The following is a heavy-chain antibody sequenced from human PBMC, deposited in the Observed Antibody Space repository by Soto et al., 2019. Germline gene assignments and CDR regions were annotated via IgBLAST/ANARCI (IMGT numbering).Heavy chain of an antibody. CDR1: GYTFTSYG. D-gene: IGHD2-15*01. Sequence: VSVKVYCQAAGYTFTSYGISWVRQAPGQGLEWMGWISAYNGNTNYAQKLQGRVTMTTDTSTSTAYMELRSLRSDDTAVYYCARSMLVVRDAFDIWGQGTMVTVSS. J-gene: IGHJ3*02. V-gene: IGHV1-18*01. CDR2: ISAYNGNT. CDR3: ARSMLVVRDAFDI.